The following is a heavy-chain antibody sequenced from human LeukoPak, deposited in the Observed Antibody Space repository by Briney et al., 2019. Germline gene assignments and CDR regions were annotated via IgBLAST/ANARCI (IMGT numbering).Heavy chain of an antibody. Sequence: PGGSLRLSCAASGFIVSGTYMTWVRQAPGKGLECVSIIYSGGSTYYADSVKGRFTISRDNSKSTLYIQMNSLRAEDTAVYYCARVVPPTDYGSGSYFWDPYYFDYWGQGTLVTVSS. J-gene: IGHJ4*02. V-gene: IGHV3-53*01. CDR1: GFIVSGTY. CDR2: IYSGGST. D-gene: IGHD3-10*01. CDR3: ARVVPPTDYGSGSYFWDPYYFDY.